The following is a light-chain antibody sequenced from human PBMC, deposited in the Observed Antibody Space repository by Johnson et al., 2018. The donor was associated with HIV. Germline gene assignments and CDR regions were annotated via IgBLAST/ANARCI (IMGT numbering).Light chain of an antibody. V-gene: IGLV1-51*01. CDR1: SSNVGSSF. Sequence: QSILTQPPSVSAAPGQTVTISCSGSSSNVGSSFVSWYRQVPGTAPKLLIYDNNKRPSGIPGRFSGSKSGPSATLGITGLQTGDEADYYCGTWDSSLSAGVFGTGTKVTGL. CDR2: DNN. CDR3: GTWDSSLSAGV. J-gene: IGLJ1*01.